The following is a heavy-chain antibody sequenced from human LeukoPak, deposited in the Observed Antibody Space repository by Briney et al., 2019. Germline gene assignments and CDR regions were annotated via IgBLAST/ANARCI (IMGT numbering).Heavy chain of an antibody. CDR3: ARLSYGSGSHYNFYFDF. J-gene: IGHJ4*02. V-gene: IGHV4-39*01. Sequence: WETLSLTCAVSGGSISSGSHYWGWIRQPPGKELEWIGNIYYSGNSYYNPSLKSRVTISVDASKNQFSLNLSSVTAADTAVYYCARLSYGSGSHYNFYFDFWGQGTLVTVSA. D-gene: IGHD3-10*01. CDR1: GGSISSGSHY. CDR2: IYYSGNS.